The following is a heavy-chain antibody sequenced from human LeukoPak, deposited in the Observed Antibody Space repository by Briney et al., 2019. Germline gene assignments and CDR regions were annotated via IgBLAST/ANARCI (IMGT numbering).Heavy chain of an antibody. D-gene: IGHD5-12*01. CDR3: ARHKAERGSSGYDWGAFDV. J-gene: IGHJ3*01. V-gene: IGHV5-51*01. CDR1: GYRFNNYW. CDR2: IYPDDSDT. Sequence: GESLKISCKNSGYRFNNYWIGWVRQMPGKGLEWMGIIYPDDSDTRYSPSFQGQVTISADKSISTAYLQWSSLRASDTAMYYCARHKAERGSSGYDWGAFDVWGQGTVVTVSS.